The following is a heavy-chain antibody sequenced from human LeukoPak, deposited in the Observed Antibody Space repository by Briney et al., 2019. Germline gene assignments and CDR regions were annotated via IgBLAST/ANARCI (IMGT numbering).Heavy chain of an antibody. CDR3: ARLSDGYNDY. V-gene: IGHV5-51*01. Sequence: GESLKISCKGSAYTFTSYWIGWVRQMPGKGLEWMGIIYPGDSDTRYSPSFQGQVTISADKSITTAYLHWGSLTASDTAMYYCARLSDGYNDYWGQGTLVTVSS. J-gene: IGHJ4*02. CDR1: AYTFTSYW. CDR2: IYPGDSDT. D-gene: IGHD5-24*01.